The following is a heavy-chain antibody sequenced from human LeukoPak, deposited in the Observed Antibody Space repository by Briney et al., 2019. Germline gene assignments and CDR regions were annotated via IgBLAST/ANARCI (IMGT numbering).Heavy chain of an antibody. J-gene: IGHJ4*02. CDR2: ISSSSSYI. CDR1: GFTFSSYS. D-gene: IGHD3-22*01. V-gene: IGHV3-21*01. Sequence: GGSLRLSCAASGFTFSSYSMNWVRQAPGKGLEWVSSISSSSSYIYYADPVKGRFTISRDNAKNSLYLQMNSLRAEDTAVYYCARDLSGYFDYWGQGTLVTVSS. CDR3: ARDLSGYFDY.